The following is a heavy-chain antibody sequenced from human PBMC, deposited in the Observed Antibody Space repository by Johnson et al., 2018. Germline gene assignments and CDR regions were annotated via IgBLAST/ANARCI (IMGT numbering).Heavy chain of an antibody. D-gene: IGHD4-23*01. Sequence: QVQLVESGGGVVQPGRSLRLSCAASGFTFSSYAMHWVRQAPGKGLEWVAVISYDGSNKYYSDSVKGRFTISRNNSKNTLYLQMNSLTAEDTAVYYCARFPFSYGGNSRGGAFDIWGQGTMVTVSS. CDR3: ARFPFSYGGNSRGGAFDI. CDR1: GFTFSSYA. CDR2: ISYDGSNK. V-gene: IGHV3-30-3*01. J-gene: IGHJ3*02.